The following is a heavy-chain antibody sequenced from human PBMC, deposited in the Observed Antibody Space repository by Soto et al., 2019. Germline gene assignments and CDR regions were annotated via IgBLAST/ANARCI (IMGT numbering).Heavy chain of an antibody. J-gene: IGHJ6*02. CDR1: GGTFSSYA. CDR3: ARLRSSSWYSPGGGGMDV. CDR2: LIPIFGTA. V-gene: IGHV1-69*01. Sequence: QVQLVQSGAEVKKPGSSVKVSCKASGGTFSSYAISWVRQAPGQGLEWMGGLIPIFGTANYAQKFQGRVTITADESTSTAYMELSSLRSEDTAVYYCARLRSSSWYSPGGGGMDVWGQGTTVTVSS. D-gene: IGHD6-13*01.